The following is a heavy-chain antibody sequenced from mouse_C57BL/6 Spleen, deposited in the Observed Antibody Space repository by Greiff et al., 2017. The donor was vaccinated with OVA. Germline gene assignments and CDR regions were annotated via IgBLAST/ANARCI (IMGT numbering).Heavy chain of an antibody. CDR3: TGGYYGETFDY. CDR2: IRLKSDNYAT. D-gene: IGHD2-3*01. CDR1: GFTFSNYW. Sequence: EVKLQESGGGLVQPGGSMKLSCVASGFTFSNYWMNWVRQSPEKGLEWVAQIRLKSDNYATHYAESVKGRFTISRDDSKSSVYLQMNNLRDEDTGIYYCTGGYYGETFDYWGQGTTLTVSS. V-gene: IGHV6-3*01. J-gene: IGHJ2*01.